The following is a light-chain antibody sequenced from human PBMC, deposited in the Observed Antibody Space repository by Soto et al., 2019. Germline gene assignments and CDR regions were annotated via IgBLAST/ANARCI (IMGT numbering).Light chain of an antibody. J-gene: IGKJ1*01. CDR3: QQYENWPRT. V-gene: IGKV3-15*01. CDR1: QSVNFK. CDR2: GAS. Sequence: EIVMTHSPATLSVSPGERVTLSCRASQSVNFKLAWYQQKPGQAPRLLKYGASSRATGIPARFSGSGSRTEFTISISSLQSEDFAVYYCQQYENWPRTFGQGTKV.